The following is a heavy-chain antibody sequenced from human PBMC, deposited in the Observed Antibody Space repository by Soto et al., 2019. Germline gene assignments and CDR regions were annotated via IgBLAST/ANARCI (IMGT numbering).Heavy chain of an antibody. J-gene: IGHJ6*01. V-gene: IGHV3-72*01. CDR2: SRNRVNSHTT. CDR1: GFTFSDHY. Sequence: EVQLVESGGGLVQPGGSLRLSCAASGFTFSDHYMDWVRQAPGKGLEWVARSRNRVNSHTTEYAASVKGRFTISRDESKSSLYLQMHSLKLEDTAVYYCTRGLLGGAPSYTFHGMDVWGQGTTVTVSS. CDR3: TRGLLGGAPSYTFHGMDV. D-gene: IGHD1-26*01.